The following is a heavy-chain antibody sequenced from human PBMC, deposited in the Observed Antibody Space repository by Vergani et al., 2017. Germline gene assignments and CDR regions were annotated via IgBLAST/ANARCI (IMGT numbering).Heavy chain of an antibody. CDR2: FDPEDGET. V-gene: IGHV1-24*01. CDR1: GYTLTELS. Sequence: QVQLVQSGAEVKKPGASVKVSCKVSGYTLTELSMHWVRQAPGKGLEWMGGFDPEDGETIYAQKFQGRVTMTEDTSTDTAYMELSSLRSEDTAVYYCATDIRITMVRGVIIPTRYYGMDVWGQGTTVTVSS. D-gene: IGHD3-10*01. CDR3: ATDIRITMVRGVIIPTRYYGMDV. J-gene: IGHJ6*02.